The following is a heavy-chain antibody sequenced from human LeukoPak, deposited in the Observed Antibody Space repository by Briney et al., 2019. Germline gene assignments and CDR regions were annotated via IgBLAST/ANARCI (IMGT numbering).Heavy chain of an antibody. CDR2: IRYDGSNK. V-gene: IGHV3-30*02. J-gene: IGHJ4*02. CDR1: GFTFSSYG. D-gene: IGHD1-26*01. CDR3: AKHELFSGSNTDY. Sequence: GGSLRLSCAASGFTFSSYGMHWVRQAPGKGLEWVTFIRYDGSNKYYADSVKGRFTISRDNSKNTLYLQMNSLRAEDAAVYYCAKHELFSGSNTDYWGQGTLVTVSS.